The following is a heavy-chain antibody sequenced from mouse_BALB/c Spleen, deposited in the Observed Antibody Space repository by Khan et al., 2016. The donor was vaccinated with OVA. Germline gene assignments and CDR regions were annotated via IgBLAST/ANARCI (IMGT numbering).Heavy chain of an antibody. D-gene: IGHD2-3*01. CDR3: ARPAYDGYYDY. CDR1: GYTFTDYA. Sequence: QVQLQQSGPELVRPGVSVKISCKGSGYTFTDYAMHWVKQSHAKSLEWIGLISTYSGNTNYKQKFKGKATMTVDKSSSTAYMELARLTSEYSAIYSCARPAYDGYYDYWGQGTTLTVTS. V-gene: IGHV1S137*01. CDR2: ISTYSGNT. J-gene: IGHJ2*01.